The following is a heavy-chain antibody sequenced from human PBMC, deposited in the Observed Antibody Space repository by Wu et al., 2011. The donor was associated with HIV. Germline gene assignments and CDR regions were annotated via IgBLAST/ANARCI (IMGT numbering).Heavy chain of an antibody. D-gene: IGHD6-13*01. J-gene: IGHJ4*02. V-gene: IGHV4-34*01. CDR3: ARGGAAAGNGIFDY. Sequence: RVTISVDTSKNQXSLKLSSVTAADTAVYYCARGGAAAGNGIFDYWGQGTLVTVSS.